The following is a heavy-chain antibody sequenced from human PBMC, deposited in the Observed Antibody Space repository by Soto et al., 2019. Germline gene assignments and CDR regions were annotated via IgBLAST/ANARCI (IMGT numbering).Heavy chain of an antibody. CDR1: GFTFSSYA. D-gene: IGHD3-3*01. Sequence: VGSLRLSCAASGFTFSSYAMHWVRQAPGKGLEWVAVISYDGSNKYYADSVKGRFTISRDNSKNTLYLQMNSLRAEDTAVYYCARENTIFGVVIHYYGMDVCGQRTTVTVSS. J-gene: IGHJ6*02. V-gene: IGHV3-30-3*01. CDR3: ARENTIFGVVIHYYGMDV. CDR2: ISYDGSNK.